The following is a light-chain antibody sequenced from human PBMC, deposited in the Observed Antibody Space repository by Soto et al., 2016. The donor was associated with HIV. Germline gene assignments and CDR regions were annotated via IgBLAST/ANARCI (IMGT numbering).Light chain of an antibody. V-gene: IGLV3-21*03. Sequence: SYELIQPPSVSVAPRKTARITCGGNDIGTKSVHWFQQKPGQAPVLVVYDDSDRPSGIPERFSGSNSGNTATLTISRVEVGDEADHYCQVWDSSSDHWVFGGGTKLTVV. CDR3: QVWDSSSDHWV. J-gene: IGLJ3*02. CDR1: DIGTKS. CDR2: DDS.